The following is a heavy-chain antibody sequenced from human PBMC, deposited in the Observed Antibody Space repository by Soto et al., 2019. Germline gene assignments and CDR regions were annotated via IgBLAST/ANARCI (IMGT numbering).Heavy chain of an antibody. V-gene: IGHV1-2*02. Sequence: ASVKVSCKASGYTFTGYYMHWVRQAPGQGLEWMGWINPNSGGTNYAQKFQGRVTMTRDTSISTAYMELSRLRSDDTAVYYCARDREYRSSMCTLYYWGQGTLVTVSS. CDR2: INPNSGGT. J-gene: IGHJ4*02. D-gene: IGHD6-6*01. CDR1: GYTFTGYY. CDR3: ARDREYRSSMCTLYY.